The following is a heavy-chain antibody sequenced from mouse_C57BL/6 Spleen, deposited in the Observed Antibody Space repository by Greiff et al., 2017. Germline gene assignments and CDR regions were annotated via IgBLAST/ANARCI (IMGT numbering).Heavy chain of an antibody. V-gene: IGHV3-6*01. Sequence: EVKLQESGPGLVKPSQSLSLTCSVTGYSITSGYYWNWIRQFPGNKLEWMGYISYGGSNNYNPSLKNRISITRDTSKKQFFLKLNSVTTEDTATYYCAREQVIDCAWFAYWGQGTLVTVSA. CDR1: GYSITSGYY. CDR3: AREQVIDCAWFAY. CDR2: ISYGGSN. J-gene: IGHJ3*01. D-gene: IGHD1-3*01.